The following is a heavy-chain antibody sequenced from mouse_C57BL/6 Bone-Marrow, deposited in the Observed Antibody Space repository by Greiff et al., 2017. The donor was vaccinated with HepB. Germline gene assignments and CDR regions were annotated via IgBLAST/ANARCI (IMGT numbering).Heavy chain of an antibody. D-gene: IGHD2-4*01. J-gene: IGHJ2*01. CDR3: ARWVYYDYAYYFDY. CDR1: GYTFTSYW. V-gene: IGHV1-59*01. Sequence: VQLQQPGAELVRPGTSVKLSCKASGYTFTSYWMHWVKQRPGQGLEWIGVIDPSDSYTNYNQKFKGKATLTVDTSSSTAYMQLSSLTSEDSAVYYCARWVYYDYAYYFDYWGQGTTLTVSS. CDR2: IDPSDSYT.